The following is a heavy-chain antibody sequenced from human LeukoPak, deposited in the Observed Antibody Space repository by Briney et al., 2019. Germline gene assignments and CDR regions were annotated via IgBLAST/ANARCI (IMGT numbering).Heavy chain of an antibody. CDR3: ASDFNGPRYCSGGSCQSYYYYYYGMDV. CDR1: GFTVSSNY. V-gene: IGHV3-66*01. Sequence: GGSLRLSCAASGFTVSSNYMSWVRQAPGKGLEWVSVIYSGGSTYYADSVKGRFTISRDNSKNTLYLQMNSLRAEDTAVYYCASDFNGPRYCSGGSCQSYYYYYYGMDVWGQGTTVTVSS. D-gene: IGHD2-15*01. J-gene: IGHJ6*02. CDR2: IYSGGST.